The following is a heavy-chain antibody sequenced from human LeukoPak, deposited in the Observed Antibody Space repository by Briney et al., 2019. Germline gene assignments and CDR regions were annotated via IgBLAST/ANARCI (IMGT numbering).Heavy chain of an antibody. CDR1: GYTFTSYG. D-gene: IGHD3-3*01. J-gene: IGHJ5*02. CDR3: ARDYDFWSGYFLRKGFDP. V-gene: IGHV1-69*13. Sequence: SVKVSCKASGYTFTSYGISWVRQAPGQGLEWMGGIIPIFGTANYAQKFQGRVTITADESTSTAYMELSSLRSEDTAVYYCARDYDFWSGYFLRKGFDPWGQGTLVTVSS. CDR2: IIPIFGTA.